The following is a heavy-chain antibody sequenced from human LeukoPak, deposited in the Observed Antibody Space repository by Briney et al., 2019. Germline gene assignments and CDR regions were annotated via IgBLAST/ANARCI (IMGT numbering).Heavy chain of an antibody. Sequence: HPLGSLRLSCAASGFTFSCSAMHWLRQAPGKELEYVSSITSDGGTTYYANSVEGRFTISRDNSKNTLYLQMGSLRADDMAVYYCARDLTGAGDYWGQGTLVTVSS. D-gene: IGHD7-27*01. CDR3: ARDLTGAGDY. CDR2: ITSDGGTT. CDR1: GFTFSCSA. J-gene: IGHJ4*02. V-gene: IGHV3-64*01.